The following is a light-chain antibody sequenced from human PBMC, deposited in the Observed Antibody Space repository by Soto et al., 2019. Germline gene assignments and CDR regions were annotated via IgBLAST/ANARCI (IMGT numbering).Light chain of an antibody. Sequence: QSALTQPASVSGSPGQSITISCTGTSSDVDGYNYVSWYQQHPGKAPKLMIYDVSNRPSGVSNRFSGSKSGNTASLTISGLQAEDEADYYCSSYTSSSTGVFGTGTKVTVL. CDR1: SSDVDGYNY. CDR3: SSYTSSSTGV. CDR2: DVS. V-gene: IGLV2-14*01. J-gene: IGLJ1*01.